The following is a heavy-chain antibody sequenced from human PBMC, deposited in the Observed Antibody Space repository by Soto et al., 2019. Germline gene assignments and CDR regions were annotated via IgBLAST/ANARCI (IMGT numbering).Heavy chain of an antibody. CDR2: IDPSDSQT. CDR3: ARQIYDSDTGPNFQYYFDS. CDR1: GYSFAGYW. J-gene: IGHJ4*02. V-gene: IGHV5-10-1*01. D-gene: IGHD3-22*01. Sequence: GESLKISCKGSGYSFAGYWITWVRQKPGKGLDWMGRIDPSDSQTYYSPSFRGHVTISVTKSITTVFLQWSSLRASDTAMYYCARQIYDSDTGPNFQYYFDSWGQGTPVTVSS.